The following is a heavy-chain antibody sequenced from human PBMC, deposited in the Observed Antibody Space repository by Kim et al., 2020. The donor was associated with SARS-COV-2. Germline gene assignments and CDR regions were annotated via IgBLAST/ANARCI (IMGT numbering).Heavy chain of an antibody. CDR1: GYTFTGYY. CDR2: INPNSGGT. Sequence: ASVKVSCKASGYTFTGYYMHWVRQAPGQGLEWMGRINPNSGGTNYAQKFQGRVTMTRDTSISTAYMELSRLRSDDTAVYYCARDVFVGFGELLSPDVWGQGTTVTVSS. D-gene: IGHD3-10*01. CDR3: ARDVFVGFGELLSPDV. V-gene: IGHV1-2*06. J-gene: IGHJ6*02.